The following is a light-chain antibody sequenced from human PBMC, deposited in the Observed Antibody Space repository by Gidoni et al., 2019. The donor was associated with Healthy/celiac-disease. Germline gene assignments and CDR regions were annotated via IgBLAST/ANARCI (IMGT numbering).Light chain of an antibody. J-gene: IGLJ3*02. Sequence: QSALTQPASVSGSPAQSITISCTGTSSDVGGYNYVSWYQQHPGKAHKLMIYEVSNRPSGVSNRFSGSKSGNTASLTISGLQAEDEADYYCSSYTSSSTRVFGGGTKLTVL. V-gene: IGLV2-14*01. CDR2: EVS. CDR1: SSDVGGYNY. CDR3: SSYTSSSTRV.